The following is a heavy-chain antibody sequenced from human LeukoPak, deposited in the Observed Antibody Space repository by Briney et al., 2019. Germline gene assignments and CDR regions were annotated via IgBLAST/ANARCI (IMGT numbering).Heavy chain of an antibody. CDR2: IIPIFGTA. CDR3: ARRSPPTVMGGYYYYGMDV. J-gene: IGHJ6*02. D-gene: IGHD4-11*01. Sequence: SVKVSCKASGGTFSSYAISWVRQAPGQGLEWMGGIIPIFGTANYAQEFQGRVTITADESTSTAYMELSSLRSEDTAVYYCARRSPPTVMGGYYYYGMDVWGQGTTVTVSS. CDR1: GGTFSSYA. V-gene: IGHV1-69*13.